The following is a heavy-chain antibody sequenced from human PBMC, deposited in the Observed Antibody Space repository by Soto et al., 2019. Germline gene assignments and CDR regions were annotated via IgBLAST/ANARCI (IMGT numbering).Heavy chain of an antibody. Sequence: PGGSLSLSCAASGFPLSNYNIHWFRQAPGKGLEWVSSIAGSTSIDYADSFRGRFATSRDDAKNSFFLQMNSLRAEDTAVYYCARVGGTTTTDYFDYWGQGTLVTVSS. D-gene: IGHD4-4*01. J-gene: IGHJ4*02. CDR1: GFPLSNYN. CDR2: IAGSTSI. V-gene: IGHV3-21*06. CDR3: ARVGGTTTTDYFDY.